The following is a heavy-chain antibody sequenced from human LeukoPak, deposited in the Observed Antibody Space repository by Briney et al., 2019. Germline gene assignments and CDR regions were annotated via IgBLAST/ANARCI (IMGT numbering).Heavy chain of an antibody. CDR3: AKGTYRYAVKFDH. J-gene: IGHJ4*02. D-gene: IGHD2-2*01. Sequence: GGSLRLSCAASGFTFDDYTMHWVRQVPGKGLEGVSLINWDGSTTYYADSVKGRFTISRDNSKNTLYLQMNSLRAEDTAVYYCAKGTYRYAVKFDHWGQGNLVTVSS. CDR2: INWDGSTT. CDR1: GFTFDDYT. V-gene: IGHV3-43*01.